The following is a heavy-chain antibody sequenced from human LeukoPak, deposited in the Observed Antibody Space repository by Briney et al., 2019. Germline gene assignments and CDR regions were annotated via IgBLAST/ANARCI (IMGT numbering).Heavy chain of an antibody. J-gene: IGHJ6*03. Sequence: PGGSLRLSCAASGFTFSSYNMNWVRQAPGKGLEWVSSITSGSSYRFYADSVKGRFTISRDNAKNSLYLQMNSLRAEDTAVYYCARDPYSGSYGNYYYYFMDVWGQGTRVTISS. D-gene: IGHD1-26*01. CDR2: ITSGSSYR. CDR1: GFTFSSYN. V-gene: IGHV3-21*01. CDR3: ARDPYSGSYGNYYYYFMDV.